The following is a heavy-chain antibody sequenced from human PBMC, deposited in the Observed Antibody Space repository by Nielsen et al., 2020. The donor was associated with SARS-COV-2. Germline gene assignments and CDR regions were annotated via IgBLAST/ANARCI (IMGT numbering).Heavy chain of an antibody. CDR2: IRSQTYGGTT. J-gene: IGHJ6*03. CDR3: ARETGTEVGYYFYYYMDL. D-gene: IGHD1-1*01. Sequence: WIRQPPGKGLEWVGFIRSQTYGGTTEYAASAKGRVTISRDDSKSIAYLQLNSLKTEDTAVYYCARETGTEVGYYFYYYMDLWGKGTTVTVSS. V-gene: IGHV3-49*02.